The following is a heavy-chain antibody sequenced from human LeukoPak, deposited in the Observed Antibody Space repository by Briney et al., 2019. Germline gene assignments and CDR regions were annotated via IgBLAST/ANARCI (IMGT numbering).Heavy chain of an antibody. CDR1: GFTFNSYA. V-gene: IGHV3-23*01. CDR2: ISSSSGDT. J-gene: IGHJ4*02. CDR3: AKTQVVVVAATSDFDY. D-gene: IGHD2-15*01. Sequence: PGGSLRLSCAASGFTFNSYAMGWVRQAPGKGLEWVSTISSSSGDTYYADSVKGRFTISRDNSKNTLYLQMNSLRAEDTAVYYCAKTQVVVVAATSDFDYWGQGTLVTVSS.